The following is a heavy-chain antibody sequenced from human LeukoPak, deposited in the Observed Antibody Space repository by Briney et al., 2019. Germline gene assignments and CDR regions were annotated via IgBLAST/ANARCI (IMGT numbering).Heavy chain of an antibody. D-gene: IGHD3-3*01. CDR2: INPNSGGT. V-gene: IGHV1-2*02. CDR1: GYTFTGYY. CDR3: ARDRLGAYYDFWSGYPHAFDI. Sequence: ASVKVSCKASGYTFTGYYMHWVRQAPGQGLEWMGWINPNSGGTNYAQKFQGRVTMTRDTSISTAYMELSRLRSDDTAVYYCARDRLGAYYDFWSGYPHAFDIWGQGTMVTVSS. J-gene: IGHJ3*02.